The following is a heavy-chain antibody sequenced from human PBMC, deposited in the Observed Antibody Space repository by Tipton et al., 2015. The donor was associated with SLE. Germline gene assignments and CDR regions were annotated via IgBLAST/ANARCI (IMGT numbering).Heavy chain of an antibody. J-gene: IGHJ3*02. CDR3: ARAEGSWDAFDI. D-gene: IGHD2-15*01. V-gene: IGHV4-61*01. CDR2: VFYSEST. Sequence: TLSLTCAVSGDSLRSGNWWSWIRQPPGKGLEWIGYVFYSESTNFNRAHYSPSLMSRVTISVDTSKNQFSLRLTSVTAADTAVYYCARAEGSWDAFDIWGQGTMVTVSS. CDR1: GDSLRSGNW.